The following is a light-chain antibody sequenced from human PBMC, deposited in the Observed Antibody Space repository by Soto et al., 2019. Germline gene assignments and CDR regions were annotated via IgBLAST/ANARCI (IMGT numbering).Light chain of an antibody. V-gene: IGKV3-11*01. CDR3: QQGNTLIT. CDR2: DAT. J-gene: IGKJ5*01. CDR1: QSVTNY. Sequence: EIVLTQSPATLSLSPGERATLSCRASQSVTNYLAWYQHKPGQAPRLLIYDATNRATGIPVKVSGSGSGTDFTLTISSLEPEDFAVYYWQQGNTLITFGPRKRLEMK.